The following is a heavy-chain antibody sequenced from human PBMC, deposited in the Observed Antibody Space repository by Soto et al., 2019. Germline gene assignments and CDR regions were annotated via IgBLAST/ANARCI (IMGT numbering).Heavy chain of an antibody. V-gene: IGHV1-69*13. Sequence: SVKVSCKXSGGTFSTHAIIWVRQAPGHGLEWMGGIIPISGTTYYTQKFQGRVTITADEPTSTAFMELSSLKSDDTAVFYCARGYCSGGNCYSGMDVWGQGTMVTV. CDR1: GGTFSTHA. CDR3: ARGYCSGGNCYSGMDV. D-gene: IGHD2-15*01. J-gene: IGHJ6*02. CDR2: IIPISGTT.